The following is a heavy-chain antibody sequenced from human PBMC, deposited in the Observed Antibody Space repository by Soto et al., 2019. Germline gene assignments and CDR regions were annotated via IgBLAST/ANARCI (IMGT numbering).Heavy chain of an antibody. Sequence: EVQLVESGGGLVQPGGSLRLSCAASGFTVGNNYMNWVRQAPGKGLECVSLIYSGGSTNYADSVKGRFTISRDNSKNTLYLQMNSLRAEDTAVHYCARDPPGIAAAGGGWGQGTTVTVSS. V-gene: IGHV3-66*01. CDR1: GFTVGNNY. D-gene: IGHD6-13*01. CDR2: IYSGGST. J-gene: IGHJ6*02. CDR3: ARDPPGIAAAGGG.